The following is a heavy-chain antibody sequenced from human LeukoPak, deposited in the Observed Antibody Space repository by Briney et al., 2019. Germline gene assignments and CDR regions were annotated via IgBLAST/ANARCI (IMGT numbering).Heavy chain of an antibody. V-gene: IGHV4-34*01. CDR1: GGSFSGYY. CDR2: INHSGST. CDR3: ARDLPSFDL. J-gene: IGHJ2*01. Sequence: KPSETLSLTCAVYGGSFSGYYWSWIRQPPGKGLEWIGEINHSGSTNYNPSLKSRVTISVDTSKNQFSLKLSSVTAADTAVYYCARDLPSFDLWGRGTLVTVSS.